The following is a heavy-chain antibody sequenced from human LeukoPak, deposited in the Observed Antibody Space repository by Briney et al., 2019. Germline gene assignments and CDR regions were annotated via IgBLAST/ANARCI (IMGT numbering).Heavy chain of an antibody. CDR3: AKDQAAFCSSTSCYDGLFDY. CDR2: ISSSSSTI. V-gene: IGHV3-48*01. CDR1: GFTFSSYS. J-gene: IGHJ4*02. D-gene: IGHD2-2*01. Sequence: GGSLRLSCAASGFTFSSYSMNWVRQAPGKGLEWVSYISSSSSTIYYADSVKGRFTISRDNAKNSLYLQMNSLRAEDTAVYYCAKDQAAFCSSTSCYDGLFDYWGQGTLVTVSS.